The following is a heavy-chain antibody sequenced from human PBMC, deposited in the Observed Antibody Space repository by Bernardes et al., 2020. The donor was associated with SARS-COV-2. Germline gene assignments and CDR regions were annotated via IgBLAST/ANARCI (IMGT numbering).Heavy chain of an antibody. CDR3: AKDYYYDSSGYYKQQYYYYGMDV. CDR2: ISGDGGST. J-gene: IGHJ6*02. D-gene: IGHD3-22*01. Sequence: CCGSCGFTFEDYAMHWVRKGPGKGLEWVSLISGDGGSTYYADSVKGRFTISRDNRKTSLYRQMNSLRTEDTALYYCAKDYYYDSSGYYKQQYYYYGMDVWGQGTTVTVSS. CDR1: GFTFEDYA. V-gene: IGHV3-43*02.